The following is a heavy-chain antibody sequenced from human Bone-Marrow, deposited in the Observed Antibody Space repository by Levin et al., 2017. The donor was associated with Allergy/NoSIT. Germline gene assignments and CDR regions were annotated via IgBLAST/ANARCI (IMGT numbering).Heavy chain of an antibody. CDR1: GFSFNTYA. CDR3: ANRDLAHWYFDL. J-gene: IGHJ2*01. CDR2: ISVGGGST. V-gene: IGHV3-23*01. Sequence: GASVKVSCAASGFSFNTYAMGWVRQVPGKGLEWVSAISVGGGSTFYADSVKGRFTISSDNSKNTLYLQMNSLRAEDTAVYYCANRDLAHWYFDLWGRGTLVSVSS.